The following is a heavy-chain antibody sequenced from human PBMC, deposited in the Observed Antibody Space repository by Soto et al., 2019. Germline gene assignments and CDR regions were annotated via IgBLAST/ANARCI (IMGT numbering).Heavy chain of an antibody. V-gene: IGHV1-2*06. J-gene: IGHJ4*02. CDR2: INPNSGGT. Sequence: ASVKVSCKASGYNFLGFWLQWVRQAPGQGLEWMGRINPNSGGTDYAQKFQDRVTMTSDTSITTAYMELSRLTSDDSAIYYCSISMAVPDPHTAFDFWGQGVPVTVSS. CDR1: GYNFLGFW. D-gene: IGHD6-19*01. CDR3: SISMAVPDPHTAFDF.